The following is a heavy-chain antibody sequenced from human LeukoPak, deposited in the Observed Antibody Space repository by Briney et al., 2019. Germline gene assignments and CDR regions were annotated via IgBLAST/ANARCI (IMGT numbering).Heavy chain of an antibody. CDR1: GFTVSSTY. Sequence: PGGSLRLSCAASGFTVSSTYTAWVRQAPGRGLEWVSIIYSGGTTYYADSVKGRFTISRDNSKNTLYLQMNSLGAEDTAVYYCAREDLGASWTYYFDYWGQGTLVTVSS. V-gene: IGHV3-53*01. J-gene: IGHJ4*02. CDR3: AREDLGASWTYYFDY. CDR2: IYSGGTT. D-gene: IGHD2-2*01.